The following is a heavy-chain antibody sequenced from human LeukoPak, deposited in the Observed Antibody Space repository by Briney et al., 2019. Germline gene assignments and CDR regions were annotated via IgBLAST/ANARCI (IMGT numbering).Heavy chain of an antibody. CDR1: GGSISSYY. V-gene: IGHV4-59*01. Sequence: PSETLSLTCTVSGGSISSYYWSWIRQPPGKGLEWIGYIYYSGSTNYNPSLKSRVTISVDTSKNQFSLKLSSVTAADTAVYYCAPSGIAVAGSGDWYFDLWGRGTLVTVSS. CDR3: APSGIAVAGSGDWYFDL. J-gene: IGHJ2*01. D-gene: IGHD6-19*01. CDR2: IYYSGST.